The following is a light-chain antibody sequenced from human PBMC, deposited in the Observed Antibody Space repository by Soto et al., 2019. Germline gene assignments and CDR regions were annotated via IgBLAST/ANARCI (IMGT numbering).Light chain of an antibody. CDR3: SSRIGGTSVV. CDR1: SSDLGDFNY. CDR2: EDT. J-gene: IGLJ2*01. V-gene: IGLV2-8*01. Sequence: QSALTQPPSASGSPGQSVTISCTGTSSDLGDFNYVSWYQQHPGQVPKLMIYEDTKQPSGVPDRFSGSKSGNTGSLTVSGLQAEDEADYYCSSRIGGTSVVFGGGTKVTVL.